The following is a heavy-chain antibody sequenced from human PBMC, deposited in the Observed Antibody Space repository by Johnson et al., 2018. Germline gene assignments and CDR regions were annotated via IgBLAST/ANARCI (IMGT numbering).Heavy chain of an antibody. V-gene: IGHV3-49*05. J-gene: IGHJ4*02. CDR2: LRSKAYGGTT. D-gene: IGHD3-3*02. CDR3: TTDPLAGLHFDY. Sequence: EVQLVESGGGLVKPGRSLRLSCTASGSTFGDYAMSWFRQAPGKGLEWVGFLRSKAYGGTTEYASSVKGRFTISRDDSKNPLYLQINSLKAEHTAVYYCTTDPLAGLHFDYWGQGTLVTVSS. CDR1: GSTFGDYA.